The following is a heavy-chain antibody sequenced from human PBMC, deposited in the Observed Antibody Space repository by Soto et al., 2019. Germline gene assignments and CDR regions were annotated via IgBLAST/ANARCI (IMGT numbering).Heavy chain of an antibody. Sequence: QVHLVESGGGVVQPGRSLRLSCAASGFTLSNYGMHWVRQAPGKGLEWVAVISYDGTDKYYSDAVKGRFTVSRDNSRNTLYLQMNSLRAEDTALYYCAKKGDGYKTQYFQHWGQGTLVTVSS. J-gene: IGHJ1*01. CDR1: GFTLSNYG. CDR3: AKKGDGYKTQYFQH. CDR2: ISYDGTDK. V-gene: IGHV3-30*18. D-gene: IGHD1-20*01.